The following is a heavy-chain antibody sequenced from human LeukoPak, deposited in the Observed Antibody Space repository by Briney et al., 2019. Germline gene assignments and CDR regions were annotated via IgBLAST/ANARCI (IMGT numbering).Heavy chain of an antibody. CDR1: SGSISSYY. J-gene: IGHJ3*02. CDR2: MFYDGRT. D-gene: IGHD6-19*01. V-gene: IGHV4-59*04. CDR3: ARRIAVAYDSFDT. Sequence: SETLSLTCTVSSGSISSYYWSWIRQPPGKGLEWIAAMFYDGRTFYNPSLKGRATISVDTSKNHFSLRLRSVTAADTAVYYCARRIAVAYDSFDTWGQGTVVTVSS.